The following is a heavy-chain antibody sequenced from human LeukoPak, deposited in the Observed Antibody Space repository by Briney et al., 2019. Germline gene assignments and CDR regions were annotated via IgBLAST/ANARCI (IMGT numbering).Heavy chain of an antibody. V-gene: IGHV3-30*02. J-gene: IGHJ3*02. Sequence: GGSLRLSCAASGFTFSDYGMNWVRQTPGKGLEWLAFIQNDGSNTFYADSVKGRFTISRDNAKNSLYLQMNSLRAEDTAVYYCARDPATPDSSGYMDAFDIWGQGTMVTVSS. D-gene: IGHD3-22*01. CDR1: GFTFSDYG. CDR2: IQNDGSNT. CDR3: ARDPATPDSSGYMDAFDI.